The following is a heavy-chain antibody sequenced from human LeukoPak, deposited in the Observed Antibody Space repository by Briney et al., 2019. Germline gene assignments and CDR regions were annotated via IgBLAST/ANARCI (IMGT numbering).Heavy chain of an antibody. D-gene: IGHD2-15*01. V-gene: IGHV1-18*01. CDR2: ISAYNGNT. CDR1: GYTFTNYG. CDR3: ARAEGVVVAAHIGV. Sequence: ASVKVSCKASGYTFTNYGIYWVRQAPGQGLEWMAWISAYNGNTNYAQKLQGRVTVTTDTFTSTAYMELRSLRSDDTAMYYCARAEGVVVAAHIGVWGKGTTVTVSS. J-gene: IGHJ6*03.